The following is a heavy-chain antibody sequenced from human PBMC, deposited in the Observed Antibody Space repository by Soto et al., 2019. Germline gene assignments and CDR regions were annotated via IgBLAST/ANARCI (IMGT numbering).Heavy chain of an antibody. V-gene: IGHV3-11*01. CDR3: ARFPPPRVWSGPIYWYFDL. D-gene: IGHD3-10*01. Sequence: QVQLVESGGGLVKPGGSLRLSCAASGFTFSDYYMSWIRQAPGKGLEWVSYISSSGSTIYYADSVKGRFTISRDNAKNPLYLQINSLRAEDPAVYYCARFPPPRVWSGPIYWYFDLWGRGTLVTVSS. CDR1: GFTFSDYY. J-gene: IGHJ2*01. CDR2: ISSSGSTI.